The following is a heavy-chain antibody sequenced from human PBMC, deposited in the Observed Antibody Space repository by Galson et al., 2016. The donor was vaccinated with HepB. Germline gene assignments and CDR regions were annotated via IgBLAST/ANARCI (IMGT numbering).Heavy chain of an antibody. CDR3: ATYNVSLGDYNAFDF. Sequence: SVKVSCKASGYHFLNCGISWVRQAPGQGLEWMGWISTYNGNTRSAQKVQDRVTMTTDTSTGTGYMELRSLTSEDTAVYYCATYNVSLGDYNAFDFWGQGTLVIVSS. V-gene: IGHV1-18*01. CDR2: ISTYNGNT. D-gene: IGHD3-10*01. J-gene: IGHJ4*02. CDR1: GYHFLNCG.